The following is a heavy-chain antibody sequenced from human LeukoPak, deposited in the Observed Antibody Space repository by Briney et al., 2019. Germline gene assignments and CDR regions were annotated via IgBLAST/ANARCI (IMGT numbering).Heavy chain of an antibody. V-gene: IGHV1-8*01. CDR2: MNPNSGNT. Sequence: ASVKVSCKASGYTFTSYDINWVRQATGQGLEWMGWMNPNSGNTGYAQKFQGRVTMTRNTSISTAYMELSSLRSEDTAVYYCARSLASYYYDSSGCYWFDYWGQGTLVTVSS. CDR1: GYTFTSYD. CDR3: ARSLASYYYDSSGCYWFDY. J-gene: IGHJ4*02. D-gene: IGHD3-22*01.